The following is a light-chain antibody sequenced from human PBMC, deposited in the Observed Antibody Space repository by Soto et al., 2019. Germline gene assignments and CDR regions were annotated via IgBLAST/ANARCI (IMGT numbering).Light chain of an antibody. J-gene: IGKJ4*01. Sequence: EIVLTQSPATLSLSPGERATLSCRASQSVSSYLAWYQQKPGQAPRLLIYDASNRATGIPARFSGSGSGTDFTLTISSLEPEDFAAYYCQQRSNWPLTFGGGTKVDLK. CDR3: QQRSNWPLT. CDR1: QSVSSY. CDR2: DAS. V-gene: IGKV3-11*01.